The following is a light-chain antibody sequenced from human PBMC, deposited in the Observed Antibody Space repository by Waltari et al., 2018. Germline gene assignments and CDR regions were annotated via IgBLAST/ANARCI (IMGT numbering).Light chain of an antibody. V-gene: IGLV2-8*01. CDR1: SSDVGGYNY. CDR2: EVT. J-gene: IGLJ3*02. CDR3: ISYAGSNTWV. Sequence: QSALTQPPSASGSPGQSFPISCPGPSSDVGGYNYVPWYQQHPGQAPKLIIYEVTKRPSGVPDRFSGSKSGNTASLTVSGLQTEDEADYYCISYAGSNTWVFGGGTKLTVL.